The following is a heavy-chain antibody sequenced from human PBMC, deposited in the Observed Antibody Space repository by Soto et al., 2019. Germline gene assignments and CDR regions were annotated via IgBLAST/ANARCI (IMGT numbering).Heavy chain of an antibody. CDR1: GGFVNSDTHS. J-gene: IGHJ6*02. CDR2: IYSGGST. CDR3: ARFVRSCSATTCSTRADV. Sequence: SETLSLTCTVSGGFVNSDTHSWSWIRQTPGKRLEWIGFIYSGGSTKNPSLRSRVTMSVDTSKNQFSLKLKSVIVADTAVYHCARFVRSCSATTCSTRADVWGQGITVTVSS. D-gene: IGHD2-2*01. V-gene: IGHV4-61*01.